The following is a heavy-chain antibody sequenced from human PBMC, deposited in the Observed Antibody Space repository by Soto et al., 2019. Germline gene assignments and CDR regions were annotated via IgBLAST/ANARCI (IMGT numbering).Heavy chain of an antibody. J-gene: IGHJ4*02. V-gene: IGHV4-61*01. CDR2: IYYSGST. D-gene: IGHD3-16*02. CDR3: ARERMDELSYPKFFDY. Sequence: KPSETLSLTCTFSCGSVSGGSYYWSWIRQPPGKQLEWIGYIYYSGSTNYNPSLKSRVTISVDTSKNQFSLRLTSVTAADTAVYFCARERMDELSYPKFFDYWGQGALVTVSS. CDR1: CGSVSGGSYY.